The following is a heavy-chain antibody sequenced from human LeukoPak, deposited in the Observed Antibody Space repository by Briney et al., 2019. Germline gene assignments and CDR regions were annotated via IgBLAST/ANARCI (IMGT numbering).Heavy chain of an antibody. Sequence: GASVKVSCKASGYTFTSYDINWVRQGTGQGLEWMGWMNPNSGNTGYAQKFQGRVTMTRNTSISTAYMELSSLRSEHTAVYYCAELGITMIGGVWGKGTTVTISS. V-gene: IGHV1-8*01. J-gene: IGHJ6*04. D-gene: IGHD3-10*02. CDR2: MNPNSGNT. CDR1: GYTFTSYD. CDR3: AELGITMIGGV.